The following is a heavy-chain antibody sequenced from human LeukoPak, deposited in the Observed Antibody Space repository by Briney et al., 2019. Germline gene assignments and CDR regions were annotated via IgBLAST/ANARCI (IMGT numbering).Heavy chain of an antibody. J-gene: IGHJ4*02. CDR3: ARLTGGEVDY. CDR2: IYYSGST. CDR1: GGSISSYY. Sequence: PSETLSLTCTVSGGSISSYYWSWIRRPPGEGLEWIGYIYYSGSTNYNPSLKSRVTISVDTSKNQFSLKLSSVTAADTAVYYCARLTGGEVDYWGQGTLVTVSS. D-gene: IGHD7-27*01. V-gene: IGHV4-59*08.